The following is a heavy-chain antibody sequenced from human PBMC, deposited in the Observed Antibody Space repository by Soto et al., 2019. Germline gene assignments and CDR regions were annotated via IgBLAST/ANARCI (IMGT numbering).Heavy chain of an antibody. D-gene: IGHD6-19*01. CDR3: VRPYSIGWYFGEYHVDH. V-gene: IGHV3-48*01. J-gene: IGHJ4*02. Sequence: EVQLVESGGRLVQPGGSLRLSCEASGFSFSNYSMTWVRQAPGKGLEWISYISPSSSTRYYADSVKGRFTISRDNAKHSLDLQMNRVRAEDTAVYYCVRPYSIGWYFGEYHVDHWCQGILVTVSS. CDR1: GFSFSNYS. CDR2: ISPSSSTR.